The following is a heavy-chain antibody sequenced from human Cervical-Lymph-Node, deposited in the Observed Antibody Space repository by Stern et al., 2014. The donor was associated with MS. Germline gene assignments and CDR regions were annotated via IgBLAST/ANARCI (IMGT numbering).Heavy chain of an antibody. CDR3: AREAPVEPAATDAFDI. CDR1: GFTFSTYG. V-gene: IGHV3-33*01. CDR2: ILSDGTNS. Sequence: QVQLVESGGGVVQPGRSLRLSCAASGFTFSTYGMHWVRQAPGKGLEWVAVILSDGTNSLYADSVKGRFTISRDNSKNTLYLQMNTLRTEDTAVYYCAREAPVEPAATDAFDIWGRGTMVAVSS. D-gene: IGHD2-2*01. J-gene: IGHJ3*02.